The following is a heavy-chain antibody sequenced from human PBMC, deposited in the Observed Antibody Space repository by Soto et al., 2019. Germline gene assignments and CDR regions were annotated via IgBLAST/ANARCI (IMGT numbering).Heavy chain of an antibody. D-gene: IGHD4-17*01. CDR1: GGSISSSNW. CDR3: ARIGSSVTSWFDP. CDR2: IYHSGST. Sequence: QVQLQESGPGLVKPSGTLSLTCAVSGGSISSSNWWSWVRQPPGKGLEWIGEIYHSGSTNYNPPLKSLVTXSXEXXKIQFSLSLSSATAAATAVYYCARIGSSVTSWFDPWGQATLVTVSS. V-gene: IGHV4-4*02. J-gene: IGHJ5*02.